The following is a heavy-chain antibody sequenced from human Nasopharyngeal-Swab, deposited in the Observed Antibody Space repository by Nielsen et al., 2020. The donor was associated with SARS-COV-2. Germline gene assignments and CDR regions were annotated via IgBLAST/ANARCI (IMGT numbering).Heavy chain of an antibody. CDR2: ISYDGSTK. CDR1: GFTFTSYD. D-gene: IGHD6-13*01. CDR3: AGGIIAAAED. J-gene: IGHJ4*02. Sequence: GESLKISCAASGFTFTSYDIHWVRQAPGKGLEWVAVISYDGSTKYYADSVKGRFTVSRDNSKNTLYLQMNSLRAEDTAVYYCAGGIIAAAEDWGQGTLVTVSS. V-gene: IGHV3-30-3*01.